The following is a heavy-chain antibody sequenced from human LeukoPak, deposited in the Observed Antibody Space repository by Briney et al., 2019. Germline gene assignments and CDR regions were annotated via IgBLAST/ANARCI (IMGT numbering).Heavy chain of an antibody. D-gene: IGHD3-3*01. CDR2: FDPEDGET. CDR1: GYTLTKLS. V-gene: IGHV1-24*01. CDR3: ATGRGYDFWSDLDY. J-gene: IGHJ4*02. Sequence: ASVKVSCKVSGYTLTKLSMHWVRQAPGKGLEWMGGFDPEDGETIYAQKFQGRVTMTEDTSTDTAYMELSSLRSEDTAVYYCATGRGYDFWSDLDYWGQGTLVTVSS.